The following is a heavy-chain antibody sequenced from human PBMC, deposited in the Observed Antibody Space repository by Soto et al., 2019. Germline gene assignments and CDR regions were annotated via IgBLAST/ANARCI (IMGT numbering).Heavy chain of an antibody. J-gene: IGHJ4*02. CDR3: ARDGRSSTWFFDY. CDR1: GFSFTSYW. V-gene: IGHV5-51*01. CDR2: IYPGDSDT. D-gene: IGHD6-13*01. Sequence: PGESLKISCTGSGFSFTSYWIGWVRQVPGKGLECMGIIYPGDSDTRYSPSFQGQVTISVDKSISTAYLQWGSLKASDTAMYYCARDGRSSTWFFDYWGQGTLVTVSS.